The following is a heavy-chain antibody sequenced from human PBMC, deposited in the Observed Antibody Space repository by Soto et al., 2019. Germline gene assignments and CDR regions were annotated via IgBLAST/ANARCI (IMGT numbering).Heavy chain of an antibody. CDR2: IIPIFGTA. CDR1: GGTFSSYA. J-gene: IGHJ6*02. D-gene: IGHD6-19*01. CDR3: ARGQWPHTGDYYGMDV. V-gene: IGHV1-69*13. Sequence: SVKVSCKASGGTFSSYAISWVRQAPGQGLEWMGGIIPIFGTANYAQKFQGRVTITADESTSTAYMELSSLRSEDTAVYYCARGQWPHTGDYYGMDVWGQGTTVTVSS.